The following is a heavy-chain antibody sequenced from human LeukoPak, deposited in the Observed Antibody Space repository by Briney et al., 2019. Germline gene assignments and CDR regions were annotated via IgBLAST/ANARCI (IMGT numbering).Heavy chain of an antibody. CDR2: ISGRSSHT. V-gene: IGHV3-21*06. Sequence: PGGSLRLSCSASGFTFSDYDMNWIRQAPGKGLEWISAISGRSSHTYYGDSVKGRFSISSDNAKNLLYLQMNGLGAEDTAVYYCGRAFPPLRTSSAGDLWGQGTLVTVSS. CDR3: GRAFPPLRTSSAGDL. D-gene: IGHD3-16*01. J-gene: IGHJ4*02. CDR1: GFTFSDYD.